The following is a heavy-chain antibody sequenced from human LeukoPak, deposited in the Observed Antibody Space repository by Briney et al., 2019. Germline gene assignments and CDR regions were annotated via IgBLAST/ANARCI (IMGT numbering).Heavy chain of an antibody. CDR2: ISWNSGSI. J-gene: IGHJ6*03. CDR3: ARNKLGFSEKYMDV. CDR1: GFTFDDYA. Sequence: GGSLRLSCAASGFTFDDYAMRWDRQAPGKGLEWVSGISWNSGSIGYADSVKGRFTISRDNAKNSLCLQMNSLRAEDTAVYYCARNKLGFSEKYMDVWGKGTTVTISS. D-gene: IGHD7-27*01. V-gene: IGHV3-9*01.